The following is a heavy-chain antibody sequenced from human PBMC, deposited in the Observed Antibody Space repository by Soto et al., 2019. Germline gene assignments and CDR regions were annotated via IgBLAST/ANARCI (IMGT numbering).Heavy chain of an antibody. CDR1: GGSISSYY. CDR3: ARNYGSGSYYIDNWFDP. J-gene: IGHJ5*02. Sequence: SETLSLTCTVSGGSISSYYWSWIRQPAGKGLEWIGRIYTSGSTNHNPSLKSRVTMSVDTSKNQFSLKLSSVTAADTAVYYCARNYGSGSYYIDNWFDPWGQGTLVTVS. D-gene: IGHD3-10*01. V-gene: IGHV4-4*07. CDR2: IYTSGST.